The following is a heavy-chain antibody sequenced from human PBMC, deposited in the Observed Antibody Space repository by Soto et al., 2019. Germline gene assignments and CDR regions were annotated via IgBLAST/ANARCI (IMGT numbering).Heavy chain of an antibody. Sequence: GGSLRLSCSGSELTLNTYNWNWVRQAPGKGLEWVSYISSSGSSKFYADSVKGRFTISRDDAKNSLYLHMDSLRDDDTAVYYCARVGRQWLVFDYWGLGTMVTVSS. CDR1: ELTLNTYN. CDR3: ARVGRQWLVFDY. CDR2: ISSSGSSK. D-gene: IGHD6-19*01. J-gene: IGHJ4*02. V-gene: IGHV3-48*02.